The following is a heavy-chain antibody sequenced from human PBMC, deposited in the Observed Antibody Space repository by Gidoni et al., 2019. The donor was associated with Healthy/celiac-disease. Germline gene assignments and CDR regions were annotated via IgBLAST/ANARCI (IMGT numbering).Heavy chain of an antibody. CDR3: ARQDIVAKTFDP. V-gene: IGHV4-30-2*01. J-gene: IGHJ5*02. CDR1: GGSISSGGYS. Sequence: QLQLQESGSGLVKPSQTLSLTCAVPGGSISSGGYSWSWIRQPPGKGLEWIGYSYHSGSTYYNPSLKSRVTISVDRSKNQFSLNLSSVTAADTAVYYCARQDIVAKTFDPWGQGTLVTVSS. CDR2: SYHSGST. D-gene: IGHD2-15*01.